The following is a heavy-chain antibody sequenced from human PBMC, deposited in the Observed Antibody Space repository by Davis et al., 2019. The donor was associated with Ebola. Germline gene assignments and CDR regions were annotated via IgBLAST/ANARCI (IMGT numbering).Heavy chain of an antibody. CDR3: ASLRRTITGMDDAFDI. V-gene: IGHV5-51*01. CDR2: IYTGDSDT. CDR1: GYTFPSHW. Sequence: GESLKISCKGSGYTFPSHWIGWVRQMPGKGLDWMGIIYTGDSDTRYSPSFRGQVTISADKSMKTAFLQWSSLKASDTAMYYCASLRRTITGMDDAFDIWGQGTMVTVSS. J-gene: IGHJ3*02. D-gene: IGHD1-20*01.